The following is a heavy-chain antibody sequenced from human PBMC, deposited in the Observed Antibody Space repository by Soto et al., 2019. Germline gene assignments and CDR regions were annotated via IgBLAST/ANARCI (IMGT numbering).Heavy chain of an antibody. CDR3: ARDSPFTAIFDY. V-gene: IGHV1-69*13. CDR1: GGTFSSYA. Sequence: SVKVYFKASGGTFSSYAIIWVRQAPGQGLEWMGGIIPIFGTANYAQKFQGRVTITADESTSTAYMELSSLRSEDTAVYYCARDSPFTAIFDYWGQGTPVTVSS. D-gene: IGHD2-21*02. CDR2: IIPIFGTA. J-gene: IGHJ4*02.